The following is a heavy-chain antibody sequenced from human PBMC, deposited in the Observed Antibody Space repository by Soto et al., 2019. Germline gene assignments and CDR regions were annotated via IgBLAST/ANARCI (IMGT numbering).Heavy chain of an antibody. J-gene: IGHJ6*02. D-gene: IGHD2-15*01. CDR3: ARSSATPNGWWGYGLDV. Sequence: ASVKVSCKASGYNFFGYGLSWVRQAPGQGLEWMGWISVYNAKTNYAQKFQGRVTMTPDTSATTVYMELRSLTSDDTAVYYCARSSATPNGWWGYGLDVWGQGTTVTVSS. V-gene: IGHV1-18*01. CDR2: ISVYNAKT. CDR1: GYNFFGYG.